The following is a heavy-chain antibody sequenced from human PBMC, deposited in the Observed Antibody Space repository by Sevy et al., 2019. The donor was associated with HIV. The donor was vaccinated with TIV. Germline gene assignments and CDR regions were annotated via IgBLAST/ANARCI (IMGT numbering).Heavy chain of an antibody. CDR2: ISTSSSTI. J-gene: IGHJ6*02. V-gene: IGHV3-48*02. D-gene: IGHD3-3*01. CDR1: GFTFSSYS. CDR3: ATSVSIFGGLDV. Sequence: GGSLRLSCAASGFTFSSYSMNWVRQAPGKGLEWVSYISTSSSTICYADSVKGRFTISRDNAKNSLYLQMNSLRDEDTAVYYCATSVSIFGGLDVWGQGTTVTVSS.